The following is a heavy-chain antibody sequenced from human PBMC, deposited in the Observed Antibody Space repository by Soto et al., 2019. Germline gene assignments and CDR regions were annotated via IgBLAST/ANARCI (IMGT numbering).Heavy chain of an antibody. J-gene: IGHJ6*02. D-gene: IGHD3-10*01. CDR3: ASLLGYYGSGSYYKGYYGMDV. CDR2: INHSGST. V-gene: IGHV4-34*01. Sequence: SQTPSITYAVYGESFRGYYWVWIRQPLRKRLEWIGEINHSGSTNYNPSLKSRVTISVDTSKNQFSLKLSSVTAADTAVYYCASLLGYYGSGSYYKGYYGMDVWGPGTTVT. CDR1: GESFRGYY.